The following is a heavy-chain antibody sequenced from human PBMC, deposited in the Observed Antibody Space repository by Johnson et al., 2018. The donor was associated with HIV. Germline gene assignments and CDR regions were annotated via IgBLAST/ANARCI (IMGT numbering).Heavy chain of an antibody. CDR3: AKDRPLYVLHLFGAFDI. CDR2: INWNGGSK. V-gene: IGHV3-20*04. CDR1: GFTFDDFG. D-gene: IGHD2-15*01. Sequence: VQLVESGGGVVRPGGYLRLSCAASGFTFDDFGMGWVRQAPGKGLEWVSGINWNGGSKGYADSVKGRFTISRDNSKNTLYLQMNSLRAEDTAVYYCAKDRPLYVLHLFGAFDIWGQGTMVTVSS. J-gene: IGHJ3*02.